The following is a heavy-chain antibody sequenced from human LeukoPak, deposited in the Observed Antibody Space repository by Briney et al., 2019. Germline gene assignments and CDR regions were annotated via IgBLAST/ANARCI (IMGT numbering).Heavy chain of an antibody. CDR1: GFTFSSYV. Sequence: GGSLRLSWETAGFTFSSYVMHWVRRTPGKGLVWVSRISHDGFISYADSEKGRFTISRDNAKNTLILQMNSLRAEDTAVYYCARDWVYKIDYWGRGTLVTVSS. CDR2: ISHDGFI. CDR3: ARDWVYKIDY. V-gene: IGHV3-74*01. D-gene: IGHD5-24*01. J-gene: IGHJ4*02.